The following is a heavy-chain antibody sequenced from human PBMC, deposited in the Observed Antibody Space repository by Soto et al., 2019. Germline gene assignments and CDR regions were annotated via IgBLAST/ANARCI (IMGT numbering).Heavy chain of an antibody. CDR1: GGSISSSSYY. Sequence: SETLSLTCTVSGGSISSSSYYWGWIRQPPGKGLEWIGSIYYSGGTYYNPSLKSRVTISVDTSKNQFSLKLSSVTAADTAVYYCARRKYSSGWYDPLFDYWGQGTLVTVSS. D-gene: IGHD6-19*01. CDR2: IYYSGGT. V-gene: IGHV4-39*01. J-gene: IGHJ4*02. CDR3: ARRKYSSGWYDPLFDY.